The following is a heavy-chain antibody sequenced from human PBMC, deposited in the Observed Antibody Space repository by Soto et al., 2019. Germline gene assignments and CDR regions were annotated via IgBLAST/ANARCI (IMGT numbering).Heavy chain of an antibody. CDR1: DYSFIGYG. V-gene: IGHV1-18*04. J-gene: IGHJ4*03. Sequence: ASVKVSCKASDYSFIGYGINWVRQAPGQGLEWMGWISTHNGNTRYAQHFLGRVTMTADTSTATAYMELRSLRSDDTAVYYCARPRKSGWYLASLPFWGQGTMVTVSS. CDR2: ISTHNGNT. D-gene: IGHD6-19*01. CDR3: ARPRKSGWYLASLPF.